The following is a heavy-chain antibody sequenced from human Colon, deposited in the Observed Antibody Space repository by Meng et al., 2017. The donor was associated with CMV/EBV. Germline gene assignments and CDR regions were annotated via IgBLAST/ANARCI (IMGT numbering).Heavy chain of an antibody. J-gene: IGHJ5*02. CDR3: TRDTPHNAFDP. CDR2: ISGNGGST. D-gene: IGHD2-15*01. V-gene: IGHV3-23*01. Sequence: GESLKISCAASGFTFSSYGMSWVRQAPGKGLEWVSVISGNGGSTYYGDSVKGRFTVSRDNDRNIIYLQMNNLRDEDTAVYYCTRDTPHNAFDPWGQGALVTVSS. CDR1: GFTFSSYG.